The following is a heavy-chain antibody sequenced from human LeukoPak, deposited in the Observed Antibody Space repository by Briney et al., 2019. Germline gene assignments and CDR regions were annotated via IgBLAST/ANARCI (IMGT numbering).Heavy chain of an antibody. CDR2: INPNSGGT. D-gene: IGHD6-13*01. CDR3: AREGGGAAAGDHDAFDI. Sequence: GASVKVSCKASGYTFTGYYMHWVRQAPGQGLEWMGWINPNSGGTNYAQKFQGRVTMTTDTSISTAYMELSRLRSDDTAVYYCAREGGGAAAGDHDAFDIWGQGTMVTVSS. J-gene: IGHJ3*02. CDR1: GYTFTGYY. V-gene: IGHV1-2*02.